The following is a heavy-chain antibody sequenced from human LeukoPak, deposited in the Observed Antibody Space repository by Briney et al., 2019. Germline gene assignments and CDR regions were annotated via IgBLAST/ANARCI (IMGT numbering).Heavy chain of an antibody. J-gene: IGHJ6*03. CDR2: ISAYNGNT. D-gene: IGHD2-2*01. CDR1: GYTFTSYG. Sequence: GASVKVSCKASGYTFTSYGISWVRQAPGQGLEWMGWISAYNGNTNYAQKLQGRVTMTTDTSTSTAYMELRSLRSDDTAVYYCARTLTTSWAYYYYYYMDVWGKGTTVTVSS. V-gene: IGHV1-18*01. CDR3: ARTLTTSWAYYYYYYMDV.